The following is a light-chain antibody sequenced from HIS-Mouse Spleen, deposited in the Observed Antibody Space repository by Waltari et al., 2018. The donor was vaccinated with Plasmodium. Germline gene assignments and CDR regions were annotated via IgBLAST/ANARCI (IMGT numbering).Light chain of an antibody. CDR3: QAWDSSTVV. CDR2: KDS. V-gene: IGLV3-1*01. CDR1: KLGDKY. Sequence: SYELTQPPSVSVSQGQTASITCSGDKLGDKYACWYQQKPGQSPVLVIYKDSKRPSGIPDRFSGSNSGNTATLTISGTQAMDEADYYCQAWDSSTVVFGGGTKLTVL. J-gene: IGLJ2*01.